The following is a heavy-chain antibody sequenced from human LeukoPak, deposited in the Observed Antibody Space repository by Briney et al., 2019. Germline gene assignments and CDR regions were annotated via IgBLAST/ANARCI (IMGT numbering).Heavy chain of an antibody. Sequence: ASVKVSCKASGYTFNGYYMHWVRQAPGQGLEWMGWINPNSGGTNYAQKFQGRVTMTRDTSISTAYMELSRLRSDDTAVYYCARLIAAAGSRVFDYWGQGTLVTVSS. CDR1: GYTFNGYY. J-gene: IGHJ4*02. CDR3: ARLIAAAGSRVFDY. CDR2: INPNSGGT. D-gene: IGHD6-13*01. V-gene: IGHV1-2*02.